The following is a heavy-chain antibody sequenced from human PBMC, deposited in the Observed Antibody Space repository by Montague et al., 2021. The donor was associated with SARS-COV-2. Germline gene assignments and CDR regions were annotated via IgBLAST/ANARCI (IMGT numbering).Heavy chain of an antibody. D-gene: IGHD2-21*01. J-gene: IGHJ4*02. CDR3: ARRHIVASNRAFDY. CDR2: IYQSGTT. Sequence: SETLSLTCSVSGDSITNNYYWAWIRQPPGKGLEWIGTIYQSGTTYYNPSLKSRVTISVDTTNNQFSLKLTSVTAADTAVYYCARRHIVASNRAFDYWGQGTLVTVSS. V-gene: IGHV4-38-2*01. CDR1: GDSITNNYY.